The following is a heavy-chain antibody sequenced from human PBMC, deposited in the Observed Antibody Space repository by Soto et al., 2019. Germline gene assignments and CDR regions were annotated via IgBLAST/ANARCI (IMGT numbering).Heavy chain of an antibody. D-gene: IGHD6-19*01. Sequence: SSETLSLTCTVSGGSISSGTYSWGWIRQPPGKGLEWIGNIYFTGNTHYNPSLNSRVTISVDTSKSQFSLRLNSVTAADTAVYYCARHRYGYSSTFLDYWGQGTLVTVSA. J-gene: IGHJ4*02. CDR2: IYFTGNT. CDR1: GGSISSGTYS. CDR3: ARHRYGYSSTFLDY. V-gene: IGHV4-39*01.